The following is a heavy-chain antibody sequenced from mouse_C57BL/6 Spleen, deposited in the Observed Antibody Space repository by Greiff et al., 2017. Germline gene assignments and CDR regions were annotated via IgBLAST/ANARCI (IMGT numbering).Heavy chain of an antibody. Sequence: QVQLQQSGPELVKPGASVKISCKASGYAFSSSWMNWVKQRPGKGLEWIGRIYPGDGDTNYNGKFKGKATLTADKSSSTAYMQLSSLTSEDSAVYFCARGGAAQVPFAYWGQGTLVTVSA. J-gene: IGHJ3*01. CDR2: IYPGDGDT. CDR3: ARGGAAQVPFAY. V-gene: IGHV1-82*01. CDR1: GYAFSSSW. D-gene: IGHD3-2*02.